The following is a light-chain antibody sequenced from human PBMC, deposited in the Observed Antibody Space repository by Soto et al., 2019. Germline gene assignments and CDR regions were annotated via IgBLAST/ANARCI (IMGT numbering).Light chain of an antibody. Sequence: QSAVTQPPSASGTPGQRVIISCSGDNSNIGSNYVYWYQHLPGTAPKLLIYRTNQQPSGVPDRFSGSKSGTSASLAISGLRSEDEGDYYCAAWDDSLNGILFGGGTKLTVL. J-gene: IGLJ2*01. CDR3: AAWDDSLNGIL. V-gene: IGLV1-47*01. CDR2: RTN. CDR1: NSNIGSNY.